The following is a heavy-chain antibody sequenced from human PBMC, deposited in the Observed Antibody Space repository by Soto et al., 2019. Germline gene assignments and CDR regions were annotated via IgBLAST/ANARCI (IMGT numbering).Heavy chain of an antibody. D-gene: IGHD5-18*01. Sequence: EVQLVESGGGLVQPGESLRLSCTASGITFSSYSMNWVRQAPGKGLEWLSYISSSKTTYEDSVKGRFTISRDNAKNSVYLQMNRLRDEDTAVYYCVGDQDVHTPMVHGNYWGRGTRVTVSS. CDR2: ISSSKTT. CDR1: GITFSSYS. V-gene: IGHV3-48*02. CDR3: VGDQDVHTPMVHGNY. J-gene: IGHJ4*02.